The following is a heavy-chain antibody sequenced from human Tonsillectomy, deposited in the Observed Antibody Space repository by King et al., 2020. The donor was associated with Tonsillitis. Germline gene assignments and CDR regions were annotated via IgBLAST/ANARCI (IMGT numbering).Heavy chain of an antibody. CDR1: GFTFSDHD. J-gene: IGHJ4*02. D-gene: IGHD1-26*01. Sequence: VQLVESGGGLVQPGGSLRLSCAASGFTFSDHDMDWVRQAPGKGLEWVGRSRSKANTYTTEYAASVKGRFSISRDDSKNLLYLQLNSLKTEDTAVYYCAICRRTWGLWGQGALVTVSS. CDR2: SRSKANTYTT. CDR3: AICRRTWGL. V-gene: IGHV3-72*01.